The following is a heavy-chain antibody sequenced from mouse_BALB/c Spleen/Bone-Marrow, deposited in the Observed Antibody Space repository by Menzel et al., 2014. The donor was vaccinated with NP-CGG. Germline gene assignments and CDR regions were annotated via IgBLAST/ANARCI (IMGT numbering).Heavy chain of an antibody. J-gene: IGHJ3*01. CDR1: GFDFSRHW. CDR3: ARLGYYGWFAY. D-gene: IGHD2-3*01. CDR2: INPESNTI. V-gene: IGHV4-1*02. Sequence: VQLQQSGGGLVQPGGSLKLSCAASGFDFSRHWMSWVRQAPGKGLQWIGEINPESNTINYTPSLKDKFIISRDNAKNTLYLQMSKVRSEDTALYCCARLGYYGWFAYWGQGTLVTVSA.